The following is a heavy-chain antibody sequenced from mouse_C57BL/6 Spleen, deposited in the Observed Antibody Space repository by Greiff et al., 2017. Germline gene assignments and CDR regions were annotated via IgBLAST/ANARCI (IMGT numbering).Heavy chain of an antibody. Sequence: VHLVESGPELVKPGASVKLSCKASGYTFTSYDINWVKQRPGQGLEWIGWIYPRDGSTKYNEKFKGKATLTVDTSSSTAYMELHSLTSEDSAVYFCARFPYYGSSYEAMDYWGQGTSVTVSS. CDR1: GYTFTSYD. D-gene: IGHD1-1*01. CDR2: IYPRDGST. CDR3: ARFPYYGSSYEAMDY. V-gene: IGHV1-85*01. J-gene: IGHJ4*01.